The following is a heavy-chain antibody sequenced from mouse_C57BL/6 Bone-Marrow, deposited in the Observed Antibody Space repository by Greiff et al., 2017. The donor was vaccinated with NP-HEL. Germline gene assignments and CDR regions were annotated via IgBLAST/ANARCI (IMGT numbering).Heavy chain of an antibody. CDR2: IRLKSDNYAT. V-gene: IGHV6-3*01. J-gene: IGHJ2*01. Sequence: EVMLVESGGGLVQPGGSMKLSCVASGFTFSNYWMNWVRQSPEKGLEWVAQIRLKSDNYATHYAESVKGRFTISRDDSKSSVYLQMNNLRAEDTGIYYCTAPLGSSYEDWGQGTTLTVSS. CDR1: GFTFSNYW. D-gene: IGHD1-1*01. CDR3: TAPLGSSYED.